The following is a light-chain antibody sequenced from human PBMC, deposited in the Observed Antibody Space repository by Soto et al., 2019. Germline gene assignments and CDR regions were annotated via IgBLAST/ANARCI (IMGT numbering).Light chain of an antibody. CDR1: QSVSSN. V-gene: IGKV3-15*01. J-gene: IGKJ4*01. CDR2: GAS. Sequence: EIVMTQSPATLSVSPGERATLSCRASQSVSSNLAWYQEKPGQAPRLLIYGASTRATGIPVRFSGSGSGTEFTLTISSLQSEDFAVYYCQQYYNWLLTFGGGTKVEIK. CDR3: QQYYNWLLT.